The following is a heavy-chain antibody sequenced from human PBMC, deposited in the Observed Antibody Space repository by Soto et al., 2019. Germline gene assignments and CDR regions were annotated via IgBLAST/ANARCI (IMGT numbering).Heavy chain of an antibody. J-gene: IGHJ4*02. V-gene: IGHV2-5*02. CDR2: IYWDDDK. CDR3: AHIINTMVRGDILVFDY. CDR1: GFSPSTSGAG. Sequence: SGPTLVNPTQTLTLTCTLSGFSPSTSGAGVGWIRQPPGKALEWLALIYWDDDKRYSPPLQRRLTINTHTSKNKVVVTMTNKDTVDSATYYCAHIINTMVRGDILVFDYWGQGTLVTVSS. D-gene: IGHD3-10*01.